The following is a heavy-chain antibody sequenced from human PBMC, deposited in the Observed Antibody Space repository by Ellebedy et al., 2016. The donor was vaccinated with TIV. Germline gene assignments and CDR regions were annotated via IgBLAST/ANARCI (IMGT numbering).Heavy chain of an antibody. CDR3: ARGGSSGSSDY. D-gene: IGHD3-10*01. V-gene: IGHV3-30*03. J-gene: IGHJ4*02. Sequence: GESLKISCVVSGFTFRSHGIYWVRQAPGKGLEWVAVISSDGSNKYYADSVKGRFTISRDNSKNTLYLQMNSLRTDDMAVYYCARGGSSGSSDYWGQGTLVTVSS. CDR2: ISSDGSNK. CDR1: GFTFRSHG.